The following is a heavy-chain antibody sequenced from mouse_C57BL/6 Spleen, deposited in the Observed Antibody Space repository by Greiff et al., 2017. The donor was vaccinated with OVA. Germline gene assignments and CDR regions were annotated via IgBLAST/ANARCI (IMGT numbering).Heavy chain of an antibody. CDR2: IDPSDSYT. V-gene: IGHV1-69*01. D-gene: IGHD1-1*01. Sequence: QVQLQQPGAELVMPGASVKLSCKASGYTFTSYWMHWVKQRPGQGLEWIGEIDPSDSYTNYNQKFKGKSTLTVDKSSSTAYKQLSSLTSEDSAVYYCARPGSSYDWYFDVWGTGTTVTVSS. J-gene: IGHJ1*03. CDR1: GYTFTSYW. CDR3: ARPGSSYDWYFDV.